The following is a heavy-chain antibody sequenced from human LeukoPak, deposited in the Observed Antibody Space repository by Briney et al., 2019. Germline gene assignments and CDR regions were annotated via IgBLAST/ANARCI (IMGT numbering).Heavy chain of an antibody. Sequence: AGGSLRLSCAASGFTFSSYEMNWVRQAPGKGLEWVSYISSSGSTIYYADSVKGRFTISRDNAKNSLYLQMNSLRAEDTAVYYCARAGYYYGSGFHYWGQGTLVTVSS. CDR1: GFTFSSYE. J-gene: IGHJ4*02. D-gene: IGHD3-10*01. CDR2: ISSSGSTI. V-gene: IGHV3-48*03. CDR3: ARAGYYYGSGFHY.